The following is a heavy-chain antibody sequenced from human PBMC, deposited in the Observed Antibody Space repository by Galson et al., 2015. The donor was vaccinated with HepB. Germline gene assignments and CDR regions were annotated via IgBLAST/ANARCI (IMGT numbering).Heavy chain of an antibody. CDR2: ISSSSSYI. J-gene: IGHJ5*02. D-gene: IGHD3-9*01. CDR3: ARSRTHYDILTGYSNWFDP. Sequence: SLRLSCAASGFTFSSYSMNRVRQAPGKGLEWVSSISSSSSYIYYADSVKGRFTISRDNAKNSLYLQMNSLRAEDTAVYYCARSRTHYDILTGYSNWFDPWGQGTLVTVSS. CDR1: GFTFSSYS. V-gene: IGHV3-21*01.